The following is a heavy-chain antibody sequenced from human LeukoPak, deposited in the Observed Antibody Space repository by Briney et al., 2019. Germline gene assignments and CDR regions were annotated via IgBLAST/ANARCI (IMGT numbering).Heavy chain of an antibody. CDR1: GFAFSGRE. Sequence: GGSLRLSCAASGFAFSGREMAWVRQAPGKGLEWVSYISSNGRTILHADSVKGRLTISRDNAKKSLYLQLGGLRVEDSAFYYCVRASYTGFDLHFDQWGQGTRVTVSS. CDR3: VRASYTGFDLHFDQ. V-gene: IGHV3-48*03. J-gene: IGHJ4*02. CDR2: ISSNGRTI. D-gene: IGHD5-12*01.